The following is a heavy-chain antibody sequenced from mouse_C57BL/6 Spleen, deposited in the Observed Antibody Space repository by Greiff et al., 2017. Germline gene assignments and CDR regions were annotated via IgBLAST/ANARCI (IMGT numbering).Heavy chain of an antibody. CDR2: INPGSGGT. Sequence: VQLQQSGAELVRPGTSVKVSCKASGYAFTNYLIEWVKQRPGQGLEWIGVINPGSGGTNYNEKFKGKATLTADKSSSTASMQLSSLTSEDSAVYFCARGELRLEGDYFDYWGQGTTLTVSS. CDR3: ARGELRLEGDYFDY. V-gene: IGHV1-54*01. D-gene: IGHD3-2*02. J-gene: IGHJ2*01. CDR1: GYAFTNYL.